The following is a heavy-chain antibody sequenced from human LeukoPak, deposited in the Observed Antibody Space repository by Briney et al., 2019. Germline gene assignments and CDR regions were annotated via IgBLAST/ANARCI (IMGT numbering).Heavy chain of an antibody. D-gene: IGHD3-10*01. J-gene: IGHJ4*02. CDR3: ARDNGKYGSGSYSNY. CDR2: ISSNGGNT. CDR1: GGSISSSN. Sequence: ASGTLSLTCAVSGGSISSSNWWSWVRQAPGKGLEYVSAISSNGGNTYYANSVKGRFTISRDNSKNTLYLQMGSLRGDDMAVYYCARDNGKYGSGSYSNYWGQGALVTASS. V-gene: IGHV3-64*01.